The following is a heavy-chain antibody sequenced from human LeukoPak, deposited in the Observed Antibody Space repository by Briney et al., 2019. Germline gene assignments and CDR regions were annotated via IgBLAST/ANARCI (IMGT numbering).Heavy chain of an antibody. CDR1: GGSISSGGYY. CDR3: ARHQRGTDYDY. D-gene: IGHD1-7*01. Sequence: SETLSLTCTVSGGSISSGGYYWSWIRQHPGKGLEWIGYIYYSGSTYYNPSLKSRVTISVDTSKNQFSLKLSSVTAADTAVYYCARHQRGTDYDYWGQGTLVTVSS. CDR2: IYYSGST. J-gene: IGHJ4*02. V-gene: IGHV4-39*01.